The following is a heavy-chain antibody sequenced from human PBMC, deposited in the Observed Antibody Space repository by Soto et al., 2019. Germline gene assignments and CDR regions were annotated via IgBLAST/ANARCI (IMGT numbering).Heavy chain of an antibody. V-gene: IGHV3-23*01. CDR1: GFTFSSYA. CDR2: ISGSGGST. CDR3: AKIRTYDFWSGYSSSPTHDY. Sequence: PGGSLRLSCAASGFTFSSYAMSWVRQAPGKGLEWVSAISGSGGSTYYADSVKGRFTISRDNSKNTLYLQMNSLRAEDTAVYYCAKIRTYDFWSGYSSSPTHDYWGQGTLVTVSS. D-gene: IGHD3-3*01. J-gene: IGHJ4*02.